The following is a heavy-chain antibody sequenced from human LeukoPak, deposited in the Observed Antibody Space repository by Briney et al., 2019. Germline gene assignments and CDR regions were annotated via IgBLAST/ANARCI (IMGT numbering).Heavy chain of an antibody. D-gene: IGHD3-3*01. CDR2: ISYDGSNK. J-gene: IGHJ3*02. CDR1: GFTFGTYG. Sequence: GGSLRLSCAASGFTFGTYGMHWVRQAPGKGLEWVAVISYDGSNKYYADSVKGRFTISRDNSKNTLYLQMYSLRAEDTAVFYCAKGITIFGVVNNDAFDTWGPGAMVTVSS. CDR3: AKGITIFGVVNNDAFDT. V-gene: IGHV3-30*18.